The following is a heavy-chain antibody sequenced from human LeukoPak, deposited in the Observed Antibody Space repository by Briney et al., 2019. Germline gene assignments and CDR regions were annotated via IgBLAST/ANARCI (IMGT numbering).Heavy chain of an antibody. V-gene: IGHV3-7*01. D-gene: IGHD3/OR15-3a*01. CDR1: GFTFSSYW. CDR3: ARLDYYFDY. J-gene: IGHJ4*02. CDR2: IKQDGSEK. Sequence: QPGGSLRLSCAASGFTFSSYWMSWVRQAPGQGLEWVANIKQDGSEKNCVDSVKGRFTISRDNAKNSLYLQMNSLRADDTAVYYCARLDYYFDYWGQGTLVTVSS.